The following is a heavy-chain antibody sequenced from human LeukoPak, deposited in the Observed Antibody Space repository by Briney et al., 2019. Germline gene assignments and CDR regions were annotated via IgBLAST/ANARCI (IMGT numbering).Heavy chain of an antibody. CDR3: ARSKAREPLWS. CDR1: GYTFVIYG. CDR2: VFTYNGDT. Sequence: ASVKVSCTAYGYTFVIYGITWVLQAPEQGLEWMGWVFTYNGDTRYAQKFQGRVTITTDTSTSTVYMELRSLTSDDTGVYDCARSKAREPLWSWGQGTLVSVSS. V-gene: IGHV1-18*04. D-gene: IGHD3-10*01. J-gene: IGHJ5*02.